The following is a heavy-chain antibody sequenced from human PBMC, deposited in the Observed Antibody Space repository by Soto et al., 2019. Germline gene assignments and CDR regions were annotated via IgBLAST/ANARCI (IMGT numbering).Heavy chain of an antibody. J-gene: IGHJ6*02. CDR3: AKDVLRFLEWLAFYGMDV. V-gene: IGHV3-30*18. Sequence: QVQLVESGGGVVQPGRSLRLSCAASGFTFSSYGMHWVRQAPGKGLEWVAVISYDGSNKYYADSVKGRFTISRGNSKNTLYLQMNSLRAEDTAVYYCAKDVLRFLEWLAFYGMDVWGQGTTVTVSS. CDR2: ISYDGSNK. D-gene: IGHD3-3*01. CDR1: GFTFSSYG.